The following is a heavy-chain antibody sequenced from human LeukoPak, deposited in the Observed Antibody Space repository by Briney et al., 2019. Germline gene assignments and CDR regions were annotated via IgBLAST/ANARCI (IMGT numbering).Heavy chain of an antibody. CDR1: GGSISSGDYY. Sequence: SETLSLTCTVSGGSISSGDYYWSWIRQPPGKGLEWIGYFYYSGSTYYNPSLKSRVTISIDTSKNQFSLKLSSVTAADTAVYYCARPYYYDSRIDPWGQGTLVTVSS. V-gene: IGHV4-30-4*01. J-gene: IGHJ5*02. D-gene: IGHD3-22*01. CDR3: ARPYYYDSRIDP. CDR2: FYYSGST.